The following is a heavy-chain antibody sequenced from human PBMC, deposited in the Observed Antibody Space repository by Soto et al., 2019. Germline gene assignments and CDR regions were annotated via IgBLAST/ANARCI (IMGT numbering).Heavy chain of an antibody. CDR3: ARSVLGVVPAAALYYYYGMDV. Sequence: QVQLVQSGAEVKKPGSSVKVSCKASGGTFSSYAISWVRQAPGQGLEWMGGIIPIFGTANYAQKFQGRVTITADKSTSTAYMELSSLRSEDTAVYYCARSVLGVVPAAALYYYYGMDVWGQGTTVTVSS. CDR2: IIPIFGTA. CDR1: GGTFSSYA. J-gene: IGHJ6*02. D-gene: IGHD2-2*01. V-gene: IGHV1-69*06.